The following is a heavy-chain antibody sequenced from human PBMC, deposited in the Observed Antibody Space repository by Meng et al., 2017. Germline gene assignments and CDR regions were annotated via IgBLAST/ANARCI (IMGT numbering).Heavy chain of an antibody. V-gene: IGHV3-30*01. CDR3: AREHIVVVTARSRNYFDY. D-gene: IGHD2-21*02. J-gene: IGHJ4*02. Sequence: LSLTCAASGFTFISYAIHWVRQAPGKGPEWVAVISYDGSNKYYADSVKGRFTISRDNSTTTLYLQRNSLRAEDTAVYYCAREHIVVVTARSRNYFDYWGQGTLVTVSS. CDR1: GFTFISYA. CDR2: ISYDGSNK.